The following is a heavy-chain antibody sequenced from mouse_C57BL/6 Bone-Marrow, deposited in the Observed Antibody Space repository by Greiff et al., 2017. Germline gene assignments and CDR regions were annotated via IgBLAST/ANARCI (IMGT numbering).Heavy chain of an antibody. CDR1: GYTFTTYP. V-gene: IGHV1-47*01. CDR2: FHPYNDDT. J-gene: IGHJ1*03. Sequence: QVQLQQSGAELVKPGASVKMSCKASGYTFTTYPIEWMKQNHGKSLEWIGNFHPYNDDTKYNEKFKGKATLTVEKSSSTVYLELSRLTSDASAVXDCATRGYYGSSFSYWYFDVWGTGTTVTVSS. CDR3: ATRGYYGSSFSYWYFDV. D-gene: IGHD1-1*01.